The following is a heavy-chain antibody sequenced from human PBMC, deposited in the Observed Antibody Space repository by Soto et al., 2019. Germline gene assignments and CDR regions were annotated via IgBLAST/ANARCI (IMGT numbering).Heavy chain of an antibody. V-gene: IGHV1-69*12. CDR1: GGTFSSYA. CDR3: AIDLRQAPQLWAEYYYGMDV. Sequence: QVQLVQSGAEVKQPGSSVKVSCKASGGTFSSYAISWVRQAPGQGLEWMGGIIPIFGTANYAQKFQGRVRITADESTSTAYMELSSLRSEDTAVYYCAIDLRQAPQLWAEYYYGMDVWGQGTTVTVSS. D-gene: IGHD2-21*01. CDR2: IIPIFGTA. J-gene: IGHJ6*02.